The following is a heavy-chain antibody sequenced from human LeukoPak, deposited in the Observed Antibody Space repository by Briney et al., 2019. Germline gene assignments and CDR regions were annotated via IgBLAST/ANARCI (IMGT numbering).Heavy chain of an antibody. CDR1: GDSISSHY. Sequence: PSETLSLPCTVSGDSISSHYWSWFRQPPGKGLEWIGYIHYTGITKYNPSLKSGVTISLDTSKNQFSLKLSSVTAADTAVYYCARDTYYYGSGSYNYWGQGTLVTVSS. CDR2: IHYTGIT. CDR3: ARDTYYYGSGSYNY. V-gene: IGHV4-59*11. D-gene: IGHD3-10*01. J-gene: IGHJ4*02.